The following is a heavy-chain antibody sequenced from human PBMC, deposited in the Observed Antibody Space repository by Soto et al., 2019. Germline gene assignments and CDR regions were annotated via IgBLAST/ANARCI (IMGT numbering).Heavy chain of an antibody. Sequence: GGSLRLSCAASGFPFISYAMNWVRQAPGKGLEWVSVISGSDGSTYYADSVKGRFTISRDNSKNTLNLQMNSLRAEDTAVYYCARRSSSWYFDYWGQGTLVTVSS. CDR1: GFPFISYA. D-gene: IGHD6-13*01. CDR3: ARRSSSWYFDY. J-gene: IGHJ4*02. V-gene: IGHV3-23*01. CDR2: ISGSDGST.